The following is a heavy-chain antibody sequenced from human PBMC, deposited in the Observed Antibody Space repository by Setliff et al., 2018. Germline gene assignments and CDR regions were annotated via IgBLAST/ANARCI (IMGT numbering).Heavy chain of an antibody. CDR3: ARLSWNGLRYYGLDV. V-gene: IGHV4-59*01. J-gene: IGHJ6*02. CDR1: GVSISSYY. D-gene: IGHD3-3*01. Sequence: SETLSLTCNVSGVSISSYYWSWIRQAPGKGLESLGYIQKSGSTNYNPSLMSRVSISVDTSKNQFSLKLRSVTAADTAVYYCARLSWNGLRYYGLDVWGHGTLVTVSS. CDR2: IQKSGST.